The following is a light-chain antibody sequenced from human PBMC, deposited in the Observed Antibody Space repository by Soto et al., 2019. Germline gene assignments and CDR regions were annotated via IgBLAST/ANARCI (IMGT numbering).Light chain of an antibody. CDR1: SSDVGGYNY. J-gene: IGLJ3*02. CDR2: EVS. Sequence: QSALTQPASVSGSPGQSITISCTGTSSDVGGYNYVSWYQQHPGKAPKPMICEVSNRPSGVSHRFSGSKSGNTASLTISGLQAEDEADYYCSSYTSASTWVFGGGTQLTVL. CDR3: SSYTSASTWV. V-gene: IGLV2-14*01.